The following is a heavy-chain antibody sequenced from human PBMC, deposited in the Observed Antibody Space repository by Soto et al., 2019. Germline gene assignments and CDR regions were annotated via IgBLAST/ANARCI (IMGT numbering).Heavy chain of an antibody. D-gene: IGHD1-26*01. CDR3: ASQVGANGGYAFDI. CDR2: ISYSGSP. J-gene: IGHJ3*02. CDR1: GGSVSSGSHY. Sequence: PSETLSLTCTVSGGSVSSGSHYWSWIRQPPGKGLEWIAYISYSGSPDYNPSLKSRVTISVDTSKNQFSLKLSSVTAADTAVYYCASQVGANGGYAFDIWGQGTMVTVSS. V-gene: IGHV4-61*01.